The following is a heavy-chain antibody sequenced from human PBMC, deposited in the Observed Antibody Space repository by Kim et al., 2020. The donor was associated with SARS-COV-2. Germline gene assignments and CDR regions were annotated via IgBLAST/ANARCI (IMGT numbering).Heavy chain of an antibody. Sequence: SVKVSCKASGGTFSSYAISWVRQAPGQGLEWMGGIIPIFGTANYAQKFQGRVTITADESTSTAYMELSSLSSEDTAVYYCAQSGSSSGYYYYYMDVWGKGTTVTVSS. J-gene: IGHJ6*03. CDR1: GGTFSSYA. CDR2: IIPIFGTA. D-gene: IGHD6-6*01. CDR3: AQSGSSSGYYYYYMDV. V-gene: IGHV1-69*13.